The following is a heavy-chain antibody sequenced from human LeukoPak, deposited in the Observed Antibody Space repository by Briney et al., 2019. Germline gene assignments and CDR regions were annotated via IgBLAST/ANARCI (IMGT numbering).Heavy chain of an antibody. V-gene: IGHV4-39*07. CDR1: GGSITSNGYF. D-gene: IGHD3-10*01. CDR3: ARERSMVRGVSWFDP. Sequence: PSETLSLTCTVSGGSITSNGYFWGWIRQPPGKGLEWIGSNYYTGHTYYNPSLKSRVTISVDTSNNQFSLKLSSVIAADTAVYYCARERSMVRGVSWFDPWGQGTLVTVSS. J-gene: IGHJ5*02. CDR2: NYYTGHT.